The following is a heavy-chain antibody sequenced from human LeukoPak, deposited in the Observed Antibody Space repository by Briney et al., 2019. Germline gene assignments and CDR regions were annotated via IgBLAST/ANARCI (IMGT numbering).Heavy chain of an antibody. D-gene: IGHD5-18*01. V-gene: IGHV4-59*01. J-gene: IGHJ5*02. CDR2: IYYSGST. Sequence: NPSETLSLTCTVSGGSISSYYWSWIRQPPGKGLEWIGYIYYSGSTNYNPSLKSRVTISVDTSKNQFSLKLSSVTAADTAVYYCARGGTAMARHWFDPWAREPWSPSPQ. CDR1: GGSISSYY. CDR3: ARGGTAMARHWFDP.